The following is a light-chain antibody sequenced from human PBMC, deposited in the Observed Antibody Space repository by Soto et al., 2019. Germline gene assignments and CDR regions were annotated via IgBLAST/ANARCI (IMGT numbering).Light chain of an antibody. CDR3: QSYDSSLSVV. CDR1: SSNIGAGYD. Sequence: QLVLTQPPSVSGAPGQRVTISCTGTSSNIGAGYDVHWYQQLPGTAPKLLIFGINNRPLGVPDRFFGSKSGTSASLAITGLQADDEADYYCQSYDSSLSVVFGGGTKLTVL. V-gene: IGLV1-40*01. CDR2: GIN. J-gene: IGLJ3*02.